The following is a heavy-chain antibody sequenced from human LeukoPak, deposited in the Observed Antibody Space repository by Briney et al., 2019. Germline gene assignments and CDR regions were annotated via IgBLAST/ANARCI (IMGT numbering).Heavy chain of an antibody. Sequence: GSLRLSCAAPGFTFSSYAMSWVRQPPGKGLEWIGETNHSGSTNYNPSLKSRVTISVDTSKNQFSLKLSSVTAADTAVYYCASNKWNTYFDYWGQGTLVTVSS. D-gene: IGHD1-20*01. V-gene: IGHV4-34*01. CDR1: GFTFSSYA. CDR2: TNHSGST. CDR3: ASNKWNTYFDY. J-gene: IGHJ4*02.